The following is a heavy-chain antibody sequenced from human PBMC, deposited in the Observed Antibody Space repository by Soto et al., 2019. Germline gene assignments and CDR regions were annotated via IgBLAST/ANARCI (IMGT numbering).Heavy chain of an antibody. V-gene: IGHV1-69*13. CDR2: IIPIFGTA. CDR1: GGTFSSYA. Sequence: ASVKVSCKASGGTFSSYAISWVRQAPGQGLEWMGGIIPIFGTANYAQKFQGRVTITADESTSTAYMELSSLRSEDTAVYYCARSRITMVRGVISYYYYYYGMDVWGQGTTVTVSS. J-gene: IGHJ6*02. CDR3: ARSRITMVRGVISYYYYYYGMDV. D-gene: IGHD3-10*01.